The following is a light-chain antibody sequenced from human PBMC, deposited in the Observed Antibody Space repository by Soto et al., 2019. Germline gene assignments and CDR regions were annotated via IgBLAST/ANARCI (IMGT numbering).Light chain of an antibody. CDR3: SSYTGSVTYVA. CDR2: EVI. V-gene: IGLV2-23*02. CDR1: SSDVGASKL. J-gene: IGLJ2*01. Sequence: QSALTQPASVSGSPGQSITITCSGTSSDVGASKLVSWYQQHPDKAPKLMIYEVIKRPSGVSDRFSGSKSGNTASLTISGLQAEDEADYYCSSYTGSVTYVAFGGGTKLTVL.